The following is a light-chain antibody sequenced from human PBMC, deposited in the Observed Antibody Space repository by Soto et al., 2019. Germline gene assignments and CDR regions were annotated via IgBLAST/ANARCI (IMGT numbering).Light chain of an antibody. V-gene: IGLV2-23*02. CDR3: CSYAGSSTLV. CDR1: SSDVGNYNL. J-gene: IGLJ2*01. CDR2: EVS. Sequence: QSALTQPASVSGSPGQSITISCTGTSSDVGNYNLVSWHQHHPGKAPKLMIYEVSKRPSGVSYRFSGSKSGNTASLTISGLQAEDEADYHCCSYAGSSTLVFGGGTKLTVL.